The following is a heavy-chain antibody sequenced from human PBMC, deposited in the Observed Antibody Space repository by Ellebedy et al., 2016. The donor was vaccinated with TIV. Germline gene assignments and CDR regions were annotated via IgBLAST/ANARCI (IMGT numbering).Heavy chain of an antibody. CDR1: GFTFSAYW. D-gene: IGHD2-21*02. CDR3: ARALGGGHCY. J-gene: IGHJ4*02. Sequence: GGSLRLSXAASGFTFSAYWMHWVRQAPGKGLEWVANIKQDGSEKYYVDSVKGRFTISRDNAKNSLYLQMNSLRAEDTAVYYCARALGGGHCYWGQGTLVTVFS. CDR2: IKQDGSEK. V-gene: IGHV3-7*01.